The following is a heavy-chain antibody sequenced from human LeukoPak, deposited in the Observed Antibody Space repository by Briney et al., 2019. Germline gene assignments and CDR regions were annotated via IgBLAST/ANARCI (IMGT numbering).Heavy chain of an antibody. CDR3: ARQYYYDSSGYYYDSWPFDY. V-gene: IGHV3-21*01. D-gene: IGHD3-22*01. J-gene: IGHJ4*02. CDR2: ISSSSSYI. Sequence: GGSLRLSYAASGFTFSSYSMNWVRQAPGKGLEWVSSISSSSSYIYYADSVKGRFTISRDNSKNTLYLQMNRLRDEDTAVYYCARQYYYDSSGYYYDSWPFDYWGKGTLVTVSS. CDR1: GFTFSSYS.